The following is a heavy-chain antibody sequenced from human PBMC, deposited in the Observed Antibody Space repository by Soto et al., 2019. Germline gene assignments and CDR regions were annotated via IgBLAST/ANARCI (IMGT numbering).Heavy chain of an antibody. CDR3: ARDYSGYGWFDP. D-gene: IGHD5-12*01. J-gene: IGHJ5*02. V-gene: IGHV4-31*03. Sequence: SQTLSLTCTVSGGSISSGGYYWTLIRQFPGKGLEWIGYIYRSGTAYYNPSLKSRVTMSVDTSKNQFSLKLSSVTAADTAVYYCARDYSGYGWFDPWGQGTLVTVSS. CDR2: IYRSGTA. CDR1: GGSISSGGYY.